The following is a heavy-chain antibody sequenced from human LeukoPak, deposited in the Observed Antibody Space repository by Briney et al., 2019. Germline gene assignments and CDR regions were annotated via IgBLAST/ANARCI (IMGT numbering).Heavy chain of an antibody. CDR3: AREFGGVVSTYYYMDV. D-gene: IGHD3-3*01. CDR2: IYYSGSI. J-gene: IGHJ6*03. CDR1: GYSISNAYY. V-gene: IGHV4-38-2*02. Sequence: SETLSLTCSVSGYSISNAYYWGWIRQPPGKGLEWIGSIYYSGSIFYNPSLKSRVTISIDTSKNHFSLKLSSVTAADTAVYYCAREFGGVVSTYYYMDVWGKGTTVTVSS.